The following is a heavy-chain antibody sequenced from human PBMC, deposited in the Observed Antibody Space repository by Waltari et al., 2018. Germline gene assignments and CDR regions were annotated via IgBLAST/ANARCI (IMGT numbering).Heavy chain of an antibody. D-gene: IGHD6-13*01. CDR1: GGSFSGYY. CDR2: IYHMGNT. CDR3: ARYAIAAAGTRPFDY. J-gene: IGHJ4*02. V-gene: IGHV4-34*01. Sequence: QVQLQQWGAGLLKPSETLSLTCAVYGGSFSGYYWSWIRQPPGKGLELIGSIYHMGNTYYNPSLKSRVTISVDTSKNQFSLKLSSVTAADTAVYYCARYAIAAAGTRPFDYWGQGTLVTVSS.